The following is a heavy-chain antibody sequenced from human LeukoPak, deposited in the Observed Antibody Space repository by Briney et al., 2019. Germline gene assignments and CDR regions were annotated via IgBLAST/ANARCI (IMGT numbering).Heavy chain of an antibody. V-gene: IGHV4-59*01. D-gene: IGHD5-24*01. CDR1: GGSFSGYY. J-gene: IGHJ3*02. CDR3: ARGEMATIEDAFDI. Sequence: SETLSLTCAVYGGSFSGYYWSWIRQPPGKGLEWIGYIYYSGSTNYNPSLKSRVTISVDTSKNQFSPKLSSVTAADAAMYYCARGEMATIEDAFDIWGQGTLVTVSS. CDR2: IYYSGST.